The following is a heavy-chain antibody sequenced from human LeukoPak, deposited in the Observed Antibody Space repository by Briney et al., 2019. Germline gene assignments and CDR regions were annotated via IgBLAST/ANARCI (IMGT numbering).Heavy chain of an antibody. CDR2: ISYDGSNK. CDR1: GFTFSSYG. J-gene: IGHJ6*04. CDR3: AELGITMIGGV. Sequence: SGGSLRLSCAASGFTFSSYGMHWVRQAPGKGLEWVAVISYDGSNKYYVDSVKGRFTISRDNAKNSLYLQMNSLRAEDTAVYYCAELGITMIGGVWGKGTTVTISS. V-gene: IGHV3-30*18. D-gene: IGHD3-10*02.